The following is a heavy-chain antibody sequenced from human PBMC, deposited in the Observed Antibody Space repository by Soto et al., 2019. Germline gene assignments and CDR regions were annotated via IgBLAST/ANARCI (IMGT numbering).Heavy chain of an antibody. CDR1: GGSISSYY. D-gene: IGHD3-3*01. CDR2: IYYSGST. J-gene: IGHJ5*02. Sequence: SETLSLTCTVSGGSISSYYWSWIRQPPGKGLEWIGYIYYSGSTNYNPSLKSRVTISVDTSKNQFSLKLSSVTAADTAVYYCARGELPYYDFWSGYYGDHWFDPWGQVTLVTVSS. CDR3: ARGELPYYDFWSGYYGDHWFDP. V-gene: IGHV4-59*01.